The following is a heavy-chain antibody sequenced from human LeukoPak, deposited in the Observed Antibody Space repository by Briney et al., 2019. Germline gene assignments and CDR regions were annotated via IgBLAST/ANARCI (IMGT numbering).Heavy chain of an antibody. D-gene: IGHD6-19*01. CDR3: ARSYSSVRYYMDV. CDR2: IYPGDSDT. J-gene: IGHJ6*03. Sequence: GESLKISCEGSGYRFTNYWIGWVRQMPGKGLEWMGVIYPGDSDTRYSPSFQGQVTISADKSISTAYLQWSSLKASDTAMYYCARSYSSVRYYMDVWGKGTTVTISS. V-gene: IGHV5-51*01. CDR1: GYRFTNYW.